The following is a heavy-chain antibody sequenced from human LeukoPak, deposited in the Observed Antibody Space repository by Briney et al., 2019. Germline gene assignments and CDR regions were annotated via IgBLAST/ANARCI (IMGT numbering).Heavy chain of an antibody. CDR1: GGSISSYY. CDR2: IYYSGST. J-gene: IGHJ3*02. D-gene: IGHD2-15*01. CDR3: ARHLRYCSGGSCYSSPFDI. V-gene: IGHV4-59*08. Sequence: SETLSLTCTVSGGSISSYYWSWIRQPPGKGLEWIGYIYYSGSTNYNPSLKSRVTISVDTSKNQFSLKLSSVTAADTAVYYCARHLRYCSGGSCYSSPFDIWGQGTMVTVSS.